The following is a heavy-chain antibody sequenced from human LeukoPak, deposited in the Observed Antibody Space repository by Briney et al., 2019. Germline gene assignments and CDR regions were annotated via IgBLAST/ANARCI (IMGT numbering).Heavy chain of an antibody. CDR2: ISSNGGST. CDR3: ARAPLLLHETAFDI. J-gene: IGHJ3*02. CDR1: GFTFSSYA. V-gene: IGHV3-64*01. Sequence: GGSLRLSCAASGFTFSSYAMHWVRQAPGKGLEYVSAISSNGGSTYYANSVKGRFTISRDNSKNTLYLQMGSLRAEDMAVYYCARAPLLLHETAFDIWGQGTMVTVSS. D-gene: IGHD3-22*01.